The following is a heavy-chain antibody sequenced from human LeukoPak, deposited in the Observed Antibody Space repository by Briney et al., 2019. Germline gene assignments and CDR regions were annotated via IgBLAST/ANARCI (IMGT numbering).Heavy chain of an antibody. CDR2: INHSGST. D-gene: IGHD3-3*01. Sequence: SQTLSLTCAVSGGSFSGYYWSWIRQPPGKGLEWIGEINHSGSTNYNPSLKSRVTISVDTSKNQFSLKLSSVTAADTAVYYCASISFWSGYYRDYWGQGTLVTVSS. CDR3: ASISFWSGYYRDY. V-gene: IGHV4-34*01. CDR1: GGSFSGYY. J-gene: IGHJ4*02.